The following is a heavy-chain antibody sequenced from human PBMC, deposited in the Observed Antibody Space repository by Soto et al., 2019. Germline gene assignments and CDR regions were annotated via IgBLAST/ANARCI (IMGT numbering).Heavy chain of an antibody. CDR2: ISGSGGST. CDR3: AKAQQWLAIDDAFDI. V-gene: IGHV3-23*01. CDR1: GFTFSSYA. D-gene: IGHD6-19*01. Sequence: GGSLRLSCAASGFTFSSYAMSWVRQAPGKGLEWVSAISGSGGSTYYADSVKGRFTTSRDNSKNTLYLQMISLRAEDTAVDYCAKAQQWLAIDDAFDIWGQGTMVTVSS. J-gene: IGHJ3*02.